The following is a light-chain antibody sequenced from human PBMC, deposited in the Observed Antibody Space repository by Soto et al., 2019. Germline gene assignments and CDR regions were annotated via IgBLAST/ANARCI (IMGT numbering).Light chain of an antibody. J-gene: IGKJ2*02. CDR2: LGS. Sequence: DLVMTQSPLSLPVTPGEPASISCRSSQSLLHSNGYNYLDWYLQKPGQSPQLLIYLGSNRASGVPDRFSGSGSGTYFTLKISRVEAEDVGVYYCMQALQTPPWTFGQGTKLEIK. V-gene: IGKV2-28*01. CDR1: QSLLHSNGYNY. CDR3: MQALQTPPWT.